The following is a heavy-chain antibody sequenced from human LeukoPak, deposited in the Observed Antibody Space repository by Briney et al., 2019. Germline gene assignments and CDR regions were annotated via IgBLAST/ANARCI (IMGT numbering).Heavy chain of an antibody. Sequence: SETLSLTCTVSGGSISSYYWSWIRQPPRKGLEWIGYIYYSGSTNYNPSLKSRVTISVDSSKNQFSLELSSVAAADAADYYCARARAIFGVVILDYWGQGTLVTVSS. J-gene: IGHJ4*02. CDR1: GGSISSYY. CDR2: IYYSGST. D-gene: IGHD3-3*01. V-gene: IGHV4-59*01. CDR3: ARARAIFGVVILDY.